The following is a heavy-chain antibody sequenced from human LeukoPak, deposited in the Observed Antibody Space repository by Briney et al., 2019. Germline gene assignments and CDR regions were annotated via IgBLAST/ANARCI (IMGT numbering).Heavy chain of an antibody. CDR3: ARYARGHDYGDSYFDY. CDR1: GFTFSSYS. Sequence: GGSLRLSCAASGFTFSSYSMNWVRQAPGKGLEWVSSISSSSSYIYYADSVKGRFTISRDNAKNSLYLQMNSLRAEDTAVYYCARYARGHDYGDSYFDYWGQGTLVTVSS. J-gene: IGHJ4*02. D-gene: IGHD4-17*01. CDR2: ISSSSSYI. V-gene: IGHV3-21*04.